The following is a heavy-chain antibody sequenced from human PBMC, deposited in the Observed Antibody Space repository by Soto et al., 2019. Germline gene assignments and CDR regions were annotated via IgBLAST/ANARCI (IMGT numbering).Heavy chain of an antibody. CDR3: ARDPLWGTAMVLWYFDL. V-gene: IGHV3-30-3*01. CDR2: ISYDGSNK. D-gene: IGHD5-18*01. Sequence: GGSLRLSCAASGFTFSSYAMHWVRQAPGKGLEWVAVISYDGSNKYYTDSVKGRFTISRDNSKNTLYLQMNSLRAEDTAVYYCARDPLWGTAMVLWYFDLWGRGTLVTVSS. J-gene: IGHJ2*01. CDR1: GFTFSSYA.